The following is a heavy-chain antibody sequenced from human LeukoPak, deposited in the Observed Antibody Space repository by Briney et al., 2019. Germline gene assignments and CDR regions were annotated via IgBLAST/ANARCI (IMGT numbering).Heavy chain of an antibody. CDR1: GFTFSSYA. D-gene: IGHD6-19*01. Sequence: GGSLRLSCAASGFTFSSYAMHWVRQAPGDGLEWVAVISYDGSNKYYADSVKGRFTISRDNSKNTLYLQMNSLRAEDTAVYYCARYSSGLYYFDYWGQGTLVTVSS. CDR2: ISYDGSNK. J-gene: IGHJ4*02. CDR3: ARYSSGLYYFDY. V-gene: IGHV3-30*04.